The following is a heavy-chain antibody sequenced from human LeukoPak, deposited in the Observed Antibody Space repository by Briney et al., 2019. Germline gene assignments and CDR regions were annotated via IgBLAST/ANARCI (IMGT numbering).Heavy chain of an antibody. CDR2: INPNSGGT. Sequence: ASVKVSCKASGYTFTDYYMNWVRQAPGQGLEWMGWINPNSGGTNDAQEFQGRVTMTRDTSISTAYMELSSLRSEDTAVYYCASAWYDSSGYYYFDYWGQGTLVTVSS. J-gene: IGHJ4*02. CDR3: ASAWYDSSGYYYFDY. CDR1: GYTFTDYY. D-gene: IGHD3-22*01. V-gene: IGHV1-2*02.